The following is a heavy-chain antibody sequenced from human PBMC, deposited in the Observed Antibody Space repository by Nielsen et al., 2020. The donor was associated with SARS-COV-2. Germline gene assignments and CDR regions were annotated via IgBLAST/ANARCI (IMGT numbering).Heavy chain of an antibody. J-gene: IGHJ4*02. V-gene: IGHV4-31*03. CDR1: GGSISSGGYY. CDR3: ARVGWLQFSFDY. Sequence: SETLSHTCTVSGGSISSGGYYWSWIRQHPGKGLEWIGYIYYSGSTYYNPSLKSRVTISVDTSKNQFSLKLSSVTAADTAVYYCARVGWLQFSFDYWGQGTLVTVSS. D-gene: IGHD5-24*01. CDR2: IYYSGST.